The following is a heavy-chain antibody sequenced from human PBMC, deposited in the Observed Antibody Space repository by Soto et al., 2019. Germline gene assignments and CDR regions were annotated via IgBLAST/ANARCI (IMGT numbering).Heavy chain of an antibody. J-gene: IGHJ4*02. CDR1: GFTFSSYA. D-gene: IGHD3-22*01. CDR2: ISYDGSNK. V-gene: IGHV3-30-3*01. Sequence: QVQLVESGGGVVQPGRSLRLSCAASGFTFSSYAMHWVRQAPGKGLEWVAVISYDGSNKYYADSVKGRFTISRDNSKNTLYLQINSLRAEDTAVYYCARDGGYQLWGAQFDYWGQGTLVTVSS. CDR3: ARDGGYQLWGAQFDY.